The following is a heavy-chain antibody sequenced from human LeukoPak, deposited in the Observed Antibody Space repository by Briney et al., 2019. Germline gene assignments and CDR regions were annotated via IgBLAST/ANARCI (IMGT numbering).Heavy chain of an antibody. CDR3: ARRFGGSYLDAFDI. V-gene: IGHV3-21*01. CDR1: GFTFSDHY. J-gene: IGHJ3*02. D-gene: IGHD1-26*01. CDR2: ISSSSSYI. Sequence: PGGSLRLSCAVSGFTFSDHYMDWVRQAPGKGLEWVSSISSSSSYIYYADSVKGRFTISRDNAKNSLYLQMDSLRAEDTAVYYCARRFGGSYLDAFDIWGQGTMVTVSS.